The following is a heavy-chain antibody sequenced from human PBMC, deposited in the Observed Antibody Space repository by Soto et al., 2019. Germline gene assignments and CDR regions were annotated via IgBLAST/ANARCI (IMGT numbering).Heavy chain of an antibody. CDR3: ARHQSHSSSYVDP. CDR1: GGSISSGGYS. V-gene: IGHV4-30-2*01. J-gene: IGHJ5*02. CDR2: IYHSGST. Sequence: SETLSLTCAVSGGSISSGGYSWSWIRQPPGKGLEWIGYIYHSGSTYYNPSLKSRVTISVDRSKNQFSLKLSSVTAADTAVYYCARHQSHSSSYVDPWGQGTLVTVSS. D-gene: IGHD6-13*01.